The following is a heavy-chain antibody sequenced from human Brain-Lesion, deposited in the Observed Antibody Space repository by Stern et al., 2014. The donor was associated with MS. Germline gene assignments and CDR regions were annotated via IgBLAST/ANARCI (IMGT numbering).Heavy chain of an antibody. D-gene: IGHD3-10*01. J-gene: IGHJ4*02. CDR2: INRDGSTT. Sequence: EVQRVESGGGLGQPGGSLRLSCAASGFTFSNSWMHWVRQAPGKGLVWVSRINRDGSTTTYADSVKVRFTISRDNAKNTLYLQMSSLRAEDTAVYYCTILSGPYDHWGQGTLVTVSS. V-gene: IGHV3-74*02. CDR3: TILSGPYDH. CDR1: GFTFSNSW.